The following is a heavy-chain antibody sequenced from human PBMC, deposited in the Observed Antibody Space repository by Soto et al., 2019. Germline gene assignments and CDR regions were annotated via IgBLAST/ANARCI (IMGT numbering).Heavy chain of an antibody. V-gene: IGHV4-30-4*01. CDR1: GGSISSGDDY. Sequence: PSETLSLTCTVSGGSISSGDDYGSWIRQPPGKGLEWIGYIYYSGSTYYNPSLKSRVTISVDTSKNQFSLKLRSGTAADTALYYCARERHDGARLDPWGQGTLVTVSS. CDR2: IYYSGST. J-gene: IGHJ5*02. CDR3: ARERHDGARLDP. D-gene: IGHD3-3*01.